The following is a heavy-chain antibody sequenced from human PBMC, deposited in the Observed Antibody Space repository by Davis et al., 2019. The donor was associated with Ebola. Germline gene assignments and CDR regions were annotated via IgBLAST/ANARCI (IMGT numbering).Heavy chain of an antibody. D-gene: IGHD1-26*01. CDR3: ARGAGAGGI. J-gene: IGHJ4*02. CDR1: GGSFSSYY. V-gene: IGHV4-59*01. CDR2: IYYSGST. Sequence: MPSETLSLTCAVYGGSFSSYYWTWIRQPPGKGLEWIGYIYYSGSTNYNPSLKSRVTISVDTSKNQFSLKLSSVTAADTAVYYCARGAGAGGIWGQGTLVTVSS.